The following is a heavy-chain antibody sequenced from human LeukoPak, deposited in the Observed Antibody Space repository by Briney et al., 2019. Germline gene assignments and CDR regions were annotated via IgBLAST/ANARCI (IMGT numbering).Heavy chain of an antibody. V-gene: IGHV4-59*01. CDR1: GGSISSSY. Sequence: SETLSLTCTVSGGSISSSYWSWIRQPPGKGLEWIGYIYYSGSTNYNPSLKSRVTISVDTSKNQFSLKLSSVTAADTAVYYCASLYSGTLNGCDYWGQGTLVTVSS. D-gene: IGHD1-26*01. J-gene: IGHJ4*02. CDR2: IYYSGST. CDR3: ASLYSGTLNGCDY.